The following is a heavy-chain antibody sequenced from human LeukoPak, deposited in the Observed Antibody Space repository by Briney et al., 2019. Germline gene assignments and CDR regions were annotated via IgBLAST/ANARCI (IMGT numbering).Heavy chain of an antibody. Sequence: GGSLRLSCAASGFTFSSYAMHWVRQAPGKGPEWVAVISYDGSNKYYADSVKGRFTISRDNSKNTLYLQMNSLRAEDTAVYYCARSIAVAGDYYYGMDVWGQGTTVTVSS. D-gene: IGHD6-19*01. CDR3: ARSIAVAGDYYYGMDV. J-gene: IGHJ6*02. V-gene: IGHV3-30-3*01. CDR1: GFTFSSYA. CDR2: ISYDGSNK.